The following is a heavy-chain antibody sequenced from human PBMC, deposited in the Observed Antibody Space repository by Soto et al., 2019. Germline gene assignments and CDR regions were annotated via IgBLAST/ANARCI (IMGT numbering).Heavy chain of an antibody. V-gene: IGHV4-59*01. CDR3: ASEGYSSGYYYYYGMDV. J-gene: IGHJ6*02. CDR1: GGSISSYY. Sequence: QVQLQESGPGLVKPSETLSLTCTVSGGSISSYYWSWIRQPPGKGLEWIGYIYYSGSTNYHPSLNRRVTISVDTSKNQFSLKLSSVTAADTAVYYCASEGYSSGYYYYYGMDVWGQGTTVTVSS. CDR2: IYYSGST. D-gene: IGHD3-22*01.